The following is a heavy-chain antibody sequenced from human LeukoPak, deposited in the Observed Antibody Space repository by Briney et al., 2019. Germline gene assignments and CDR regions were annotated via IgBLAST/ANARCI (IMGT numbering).Heavy chain of an antibody. Sequence: GGSLRLSCAASGVTFSSYGMHWVRQAPGKGLEWVALISSDGNDKLYGDSVKGRFTISRDDSKSTLYLQMNSLRAEDTAVYYCARGTYQLRNFDYWGQGTLVTVSS. CDR1: GVTFSSYG. V-gene: IGHV3-30*03. CDR3: ARGTYQLRNFDY. D-gene: IGHD2-2*01. J-gene: IGHJ4*02. CDR2: ISSDGNDK.